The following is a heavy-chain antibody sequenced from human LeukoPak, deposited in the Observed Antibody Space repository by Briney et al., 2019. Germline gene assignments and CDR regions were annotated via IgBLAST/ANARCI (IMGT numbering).Heavy chain of an antibody. Sequence: GGSLRLSCAASGFTFSNYGIHWVRQAPGKGLEWVAVTSYDGTNKYYADSVKGRFTISRDNSKNTLYLHMNSLRAEDTAVYYCAPLPGQWLFMDVWGQGTTVTVSS. CDR2: TSYDGTNK. CDR3: APLPGQWLFMDV. J-gene: IGHJ6*02. D-gene: IGHD6-19*01. CDR1: GFTFSNYG. V-gene: IGHV3-30*03.